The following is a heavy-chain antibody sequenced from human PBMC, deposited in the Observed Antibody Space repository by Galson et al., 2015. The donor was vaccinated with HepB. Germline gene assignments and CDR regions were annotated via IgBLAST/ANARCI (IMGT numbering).Heavy chain of an antibody. V-gene: IGHV6-1*01. J-gene: IGHJ5*02. CDR3: ARAGTKSAGTIRGVYWFDP. CDR1: GDSVSSNSAA. Sequence: CAISGDSVSSNSAAWNWIRQSPSRGLEWLGRTYYRSKWYNDYAVSVKSRITINPDTSKNQFSLQLNSVTPEDTAVYYCARAGTKSAGTIRGVYWFDPWGQGTLVTVSS. D-gene: IGHD6-13*01. CDR2: TYYRSKWYN.